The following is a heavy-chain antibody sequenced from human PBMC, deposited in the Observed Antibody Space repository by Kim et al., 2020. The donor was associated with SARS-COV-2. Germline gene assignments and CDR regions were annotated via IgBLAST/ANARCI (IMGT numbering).Heavy chain of an antibody. V-gene: IGHV3-30*18. Sequence: GGSLRLSCAASGFTFDTYGMHWVRQAPGKGLEWVAGISYDGHHEYYADSMKGRFTISRDNSKNTLHLQMNSLRTGDTAIYYCANDLGNLGFLFYFNHWGQGSLVTVSS. CDR2: ISYDGHHE. J-gene: IGHJ4*02. CDR3: ANDLGNLGFLFYFNH. D-gene: IGHD2-15*01. CDR1: GFTFDTYG.